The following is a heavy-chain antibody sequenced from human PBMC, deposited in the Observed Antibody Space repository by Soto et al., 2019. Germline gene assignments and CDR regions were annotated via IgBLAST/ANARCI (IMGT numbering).Heavy chain of an antibody. CDR1: GYAFTSYY. D-gene: IGHD2-2*01. V-gene: IGHV1-46*01. CDR3: ARVHGYCSSTSCYPVLNY. J-gene: IGHJ4*02. Sequence: EAPVKLSCKGAGYAFTSYYMHWRRQAPEQGLEWMGIINPSGGSTNYAQKFQGRVTMTRDTSTSTVYMELSSLRSEDTAVYYCARVHGYCSSTSCYPVLNYWGQGTLVTVSS. CDR2: INPSGGST.